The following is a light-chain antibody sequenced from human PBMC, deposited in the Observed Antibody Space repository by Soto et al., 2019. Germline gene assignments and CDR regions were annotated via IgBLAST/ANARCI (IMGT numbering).Light chain of an antibody. CDR1: QNISNH. V-gene: IGKV1-33*01. CDR3: QQYHRLSLT. Sequence: DIQMTQSPSSLSASVGDSLTITCQASQNISNHLHRYQQKPDKAPNLLIYDTSNLETGVPSRFSGSGSGTYFTLTISSLQPEDIATYYCQQYHRLSLTFGGGTKVDIK. J-gene: IGKJ4*01. CDR2: DTS.